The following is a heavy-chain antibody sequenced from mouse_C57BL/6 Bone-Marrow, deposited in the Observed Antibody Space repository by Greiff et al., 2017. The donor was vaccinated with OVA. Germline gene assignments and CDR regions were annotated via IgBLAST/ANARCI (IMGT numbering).Heavy chain of an antibody. CDR1: GYTFTSYW. J-gene: IGHJ4*01. D-gene: IGHD1-1*01. CDR3: ARETHYYGSTDYAMDY. CDR2: IDPSDSYT. Sequence: VQLKQPGAELVMPGASVKLSCKASGYTFTSYWMHWVKQRPGQGLEWIGEIDPSDSYTNYNQKFKGKSTLTVDKSSSTAYMQLSSLTSEDSAVYYCARETHYYGSTDYAMDYWGQGTSVTVSS. V-gene: IGHV1-69*01.